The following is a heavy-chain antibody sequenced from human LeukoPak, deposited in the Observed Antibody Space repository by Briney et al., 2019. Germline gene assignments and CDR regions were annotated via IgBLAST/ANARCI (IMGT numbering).Heavy chain of an antibody. D-gene: IGHD2-15*01. V-gene: IGHV3-30*02. J-gene: IGHJ6*03. CDR1: GFTFNTYG. CDR2: IRYDGTDK. CDR3: AKDVYYCSSSSCPQYYYYMDV. Sequence: GGSLRLSCAASGFTFNTYGMHWVRQAPGKGLEWVAFIRYDGTDKYYADSVKGRFTISRDNSKNTLYLHMNSLRTEDTAVYYCAKDVYYCSSSSCPQYYYYMDVWGKGTTVTVSS.